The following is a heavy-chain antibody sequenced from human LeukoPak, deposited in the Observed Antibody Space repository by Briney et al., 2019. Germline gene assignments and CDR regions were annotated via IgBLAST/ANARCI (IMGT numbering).Heavy chain of an antibody. J-gene: IGHJ4*02. CDR1: GFTFSSYE. V-gene: IGHV3-48*03. Sequence: GGSLRLSCAVSGFTFSSYEMNWVRQAPGKGLEWVSNIGSSGTTIYYADSVKGRFTISRDNAKNSLYLQTNSLRAEDTAVYYCALLAVASDFDYWGQGALVTVSS. CDR3: ALLAVASDFDY. CDR2: IGSSGTTI. D-gene: IGHD6-19*01.